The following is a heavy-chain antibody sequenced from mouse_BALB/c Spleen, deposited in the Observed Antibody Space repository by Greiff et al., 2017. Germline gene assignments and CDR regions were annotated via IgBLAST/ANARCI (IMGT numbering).Heavy chain of an antibody. J-gene: IGHJ3*01. CDR2: ISNGGGST. CDR1: GFTFSSYT. Sequence: EVKVEESGGGLVQPGGSLKLSCAASGFTFSSYTMSWVRQTPEKRLEWVAYISNGGGSTYYPDTVKGRFTISRDNAKNTLYLQMSSLKSEDTAMYYCARSGGLLTWFAYWGQGTLVTVSA. CDR3: ARSGGLLTWFAY. D-gene: IGHD2-3*01. V-gene: IGHV5-12-2*01.